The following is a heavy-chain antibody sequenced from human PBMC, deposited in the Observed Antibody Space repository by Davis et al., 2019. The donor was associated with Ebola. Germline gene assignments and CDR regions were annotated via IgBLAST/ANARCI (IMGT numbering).Heavy chain of an antibody. CDR3: AKSDSSSHYYYMDV. D-gene: IGHD6-13*01. Sequence: PGGSLRLSCAASGFTFSSYGMHWVRQAPGKGLEWVAVISYDGSNKYYADSVKGRFTISRDNSKNTLYLQMNSLRAEDTAVYYCAKSDSSSHYYYMDVWGKGTTVTVSS. V-gene: IGHV3-30*18. CDR2: ISYDGSNK. J-gene: IGHJ6*03. CDR1: GFTFSSYG.